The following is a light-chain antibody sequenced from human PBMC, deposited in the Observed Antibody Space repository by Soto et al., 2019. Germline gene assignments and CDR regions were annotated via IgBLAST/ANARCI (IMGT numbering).Light chain of an antibody. Sequence: EIVLAQSPGTLSLSPGERATLSYRASQRVSNTYLAWYQQKPGQAPRLLIYGVSSRATGIPDRFSGSGSGTDFTLTISRLEPEDFAVYYCQQYSSSPVTFGGGTKVEIK. J-gene: IGKJ4*01. V-gene: IGKV3-20*01. CDR3: QQYSSSPVT. CDR2: GVS. CDR1: QRVSNTY.